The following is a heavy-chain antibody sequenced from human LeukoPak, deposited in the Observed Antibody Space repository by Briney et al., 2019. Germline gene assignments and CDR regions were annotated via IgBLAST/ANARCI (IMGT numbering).Heavy chain of an antibody. CDR3: ATPSTSFFYYFDY. CDR2: ISNNGGST. J-gene: IGHJ4*02. V-gene: IGHV3-64*01. D-gene: IGHD2-2*01. CDR1: GFTFSSYA. Sequence: GGSLRLSCAASGFTFSSYAMHWVRQAPGKGLEYVSAISNNGGSTYYANSVKGRFTISRDNSKNTLYLQMGSLRAEDMAVYYCATPSTSFFYYFDYWGQGTLVTVSS.